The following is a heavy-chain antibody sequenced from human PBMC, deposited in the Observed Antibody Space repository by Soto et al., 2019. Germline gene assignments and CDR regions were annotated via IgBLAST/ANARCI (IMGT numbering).Heavy chain of an antibody. CDR1: GFTFSSYG. CDR3: AKGLVSGGSCVIDY. V-gene: IGHV3-30*18. CDR2: ISYDGSNK. Sequence: GGSLRLSCAASGFTFSSYGMHWVRQAPGKGLEWVAVISYDGSNKYYADSVKGRFTISRDNSKNTLYLQMNSLRAEDTAVYYCAKGLVSGGSCVIDYWGQGTLVTVSS. J-gene: IGHJ4*02. D-gene: IGHD2-15*01.